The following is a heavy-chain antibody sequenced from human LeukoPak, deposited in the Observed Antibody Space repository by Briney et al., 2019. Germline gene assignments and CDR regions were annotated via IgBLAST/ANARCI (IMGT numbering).Heavy chain of an antibody. Sequence: SGGSLRLSCAASGFTFSSYSMNWVRQAPGKGLEWVSSISSSSSYIYYADSVKGRFTISRDNAKNSLYLQMNSLKAEDTAVYYCARSPAVPGFVSVDYWGQGTLVTVSS. CDR3: ARSPAVPGFVSVDY. CDR1: GFTFSSYS. CDR2: ISSSSSYI. V-gene: IGHV3-21*01. J-gene: IGHJ4*02. D-gene: IGHD6-19*01.